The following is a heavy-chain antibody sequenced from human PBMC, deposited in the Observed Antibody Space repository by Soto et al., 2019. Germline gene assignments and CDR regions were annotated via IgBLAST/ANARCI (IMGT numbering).Heavy chain of an antibody. CDR1: GVSLKTYY. Sequence: QVHLQESGPGLVRPSETLSLTCTVSGVSLKTYYWSWIRLPPGGGLEWIGYIFSSGSPNYNPSLRSRVTMSVETSNNQCSLKMSSVTAADTAVYYCARVAGISYYNHMDVWGKGTTVTGS. D-gene: IGHD1-20*01. J-gene: IGHJ6*03. CDR3: ARVAGISYYNHMDV. V-gene: IGHV4-59*01. CDR2: IFSSGSP.